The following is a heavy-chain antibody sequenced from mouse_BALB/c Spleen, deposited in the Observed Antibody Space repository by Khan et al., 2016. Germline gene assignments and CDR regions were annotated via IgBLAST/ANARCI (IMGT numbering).Heavy chain of an antibody. CDR3: GRGTPLAN. CDR1: GYAFSSYW. Sequence: QVRLQQSGAELVRPGSSVKIFCKASGYAFSSYWMNWVKQRPGQGLEWIGQIYPGDGDTYYNGKFKGKVTLTADKSSSTAYMQLSSLTSEVSAVYFCGRGTPLANWGQGTLVTVAA. D-gene: IGHD2-14*01. J-gene: IGHJ3*01. CDR2: IYPGDGDT. V-gene: IGHV1-80*01.